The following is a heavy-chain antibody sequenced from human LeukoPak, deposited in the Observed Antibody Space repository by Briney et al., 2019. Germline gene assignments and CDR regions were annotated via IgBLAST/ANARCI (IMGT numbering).Heavy chain of an antibody. V-gene: IGHV4-34*01. CDR3: ARVIVVVPAATLDV. CDR1: GGPFSGYY. D-gene: IGHD2-2*01. CDR2: INHSGST. Sequence: PSETLSLTCAVYGGPFSGYYWSWIRQPPGKGLEWIGEINHSGSTNYNPSLKSRVTISVDTSKNQFSLKLSSVTAADTAVYYCARVIVVVPAATLDVWGKGTTVTVSS. J-gene: IGHJ6*04.